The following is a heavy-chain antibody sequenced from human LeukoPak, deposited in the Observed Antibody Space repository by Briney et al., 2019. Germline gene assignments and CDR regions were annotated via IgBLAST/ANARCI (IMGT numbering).Heavy chain of an antibody. CDR2: VFYDGSS. J-gene: IGHJ4*02. D-gene: IGHD1-26*01. V-gene: IGHV4-39*07. Sequence: PSETLSLTCTVSGGSIRNSNYYWGWIRQPPGKGLEWIGSVFYDGSSDYSPSLKSRVTISVDTSKNQFSLKLNSVTAADTAVYHCARGRWISGSYYNFDIWGQGTLVTVSS. CDR1: GGSIRNSNYY. CDR3: ARGRWISGSYYNFDI.